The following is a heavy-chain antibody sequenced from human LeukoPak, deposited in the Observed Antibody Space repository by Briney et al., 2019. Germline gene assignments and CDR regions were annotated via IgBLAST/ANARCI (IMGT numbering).Heavy chain of an antibody. Sequence: ASVNVSCKASGYTFTSYAMHWVRQAPGQRLAWMGWINVGNGNTKYSQKLQGRVTITRDTSASTAYMELSSLRSEDTAVYYCAAVGIGCSGGSCYSSPGPPWFDPWGQGTLVTVPS. CDR2: INVGNGNT. CDR1: GYTFTSYA. J-gene: IGHJ5*02. V-gene: IGHV1-3*01. CDR3: AAVGIGCSGGSCYSSPGPPWFDP. D-gene: IGHD2-15*01.